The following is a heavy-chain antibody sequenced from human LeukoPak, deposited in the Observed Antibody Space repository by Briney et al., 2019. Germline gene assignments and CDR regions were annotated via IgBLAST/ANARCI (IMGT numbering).Heavy chain of an antibody. CDR2: IYHSGST. J-gene: IGHJ4*02. V-gene: IGHV4-38-2*02. D-gene: IGHD3-3*01. Sequence: SETLSLTCTVSCYSISSGYYWGWIRQPPGKGLEWIGSIYHSGSTYYNPSLKSRVTISVDTSKNQFSLKLSSVTAADTAVYYCAGTDYDFWSGSDYWGQGTLVTVSS. CDR3: AGTDYDFWSGSDY. CDR1: CYSISSGYY.